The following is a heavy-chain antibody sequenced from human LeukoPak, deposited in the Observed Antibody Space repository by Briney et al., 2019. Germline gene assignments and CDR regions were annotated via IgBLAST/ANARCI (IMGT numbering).Heavy chain of an antibody. CDR2: IYYSGST. CDR3: ARHLYYYYMDV. J-gene: IGHJ6*03. CDR1: GGSISSYY. V-gene: IGHV4-59*01. Sequence: SETLSLTCTVAGGSISSYYWSWIRQPPGKGLEWIGYIYYSGSTNYNPSLKSRVTISVDTSKNQFSLKLSSVTAADTAVCYCARHLYYYYMDVWGKGTTVTVSS.